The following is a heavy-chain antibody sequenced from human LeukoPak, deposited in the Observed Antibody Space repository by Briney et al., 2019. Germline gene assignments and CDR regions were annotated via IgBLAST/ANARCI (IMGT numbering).Heavy chain of an antibody. Sequence: PSETLSLTCTVSGGSIISNNHYWGWTRQPPGKGLEWFGSISYSGGTAYNPSLRSRVTISIDTSKNHFSLKVASVTAADTAVYYCGRHFPETGRDEQPLEYWGQGSLFTVSS. J-gene: IGHJ4*02. CDR2: ISYSGGT. CDR3: GRHFPETGRDEQPLEY. CDR1: GGSIISNNHY. V-gene: IGHV4-39*01. D-gene: IGHD3-10*01.